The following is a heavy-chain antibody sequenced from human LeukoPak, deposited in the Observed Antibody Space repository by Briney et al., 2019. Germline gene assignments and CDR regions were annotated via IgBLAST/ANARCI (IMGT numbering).Heavy chain of an antibody. CDR3: ARPYCSGGSCYDDAFDI. CDR1: GYSFTSYW. V-gene: IGHV5-51*01. D-gene: IGHD2-15*01. Sequence: GESLKISCMGSGYSFTSYWIGWVRQMPGKGLEWMGIIYPGDSDTRYSPSFQGQVTISADKSISTAYLQWSSLKASDTAMYYCARPYCSGGSCYDDAFDIWGQGTMVTVSS. J-gene: IGHJ3*02. CDR2: IYPGDSDT.